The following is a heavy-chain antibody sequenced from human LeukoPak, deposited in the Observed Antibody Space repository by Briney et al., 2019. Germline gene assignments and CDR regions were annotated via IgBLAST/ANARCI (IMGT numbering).Heavy chain of an antibody. CDR3: ARDRCAGCWYFDL. D-gene: IGHD4-17*01. J-gene: IGHJ2*01. CDR2: IYTSGST. V-gene: IGHV4-61*02. Sequence: SETLSLTCTVSGGSISSGSYYWSWIRQPAGKGLEWIGRIYTSGSTNYNPSLKDRVTIPVDTSKNQFSLKLSSVTAADTAVYYCARDRCAGCWYFDLWGRGTLVTVSS. CDR1: GGSISSGSYY.